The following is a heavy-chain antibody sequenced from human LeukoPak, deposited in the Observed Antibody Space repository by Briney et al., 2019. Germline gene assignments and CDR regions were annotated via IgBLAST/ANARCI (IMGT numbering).Heavy chain of an antibody. V-gene: IGHV3-23*01. CDR3: AKTHMTTVTIGYFDP. CDR1: GFTFSSYA. CDR2: ISYSGGST. J-gene: IGHJ5*02. D-gene: IGHD4-11*01. Sequence: GGSQRLSCAASGFTFSSYAMTWVRQAPGKGLEWVSAISYSGGSTYYADSVKGRFTISRDNSKNTLYLQMNGLRAEDTAVYYCAKTHMTTVTIGYFDPWGQGTLVTVSS.